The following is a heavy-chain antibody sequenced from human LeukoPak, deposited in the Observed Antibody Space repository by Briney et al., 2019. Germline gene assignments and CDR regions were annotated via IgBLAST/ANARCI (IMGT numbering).Heavy chain of an antibody. Sequence: SETLSLTCTVSGGSISSSSYFWGWIRQPPGKGLEWIGTIYYSGSTYYNPSLKSRVTISVDASKNQFSLKLNSVTAADTAVYYCARLTLSSGVNYFDYWGQGTLVTVSS. D-gene: IGHD3-22*01. J-gene: IGHJ4*02. V-gene: IGHV4-39*01. CDR1: GGSISSSSYF. CDR2: IYYSGST. CDR3: ARLTLSSGVNYFDY.